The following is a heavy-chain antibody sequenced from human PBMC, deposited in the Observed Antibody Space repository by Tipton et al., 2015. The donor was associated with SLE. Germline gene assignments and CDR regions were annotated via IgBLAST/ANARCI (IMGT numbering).Heavy chain of an antibody. CDR2: INHSGST. V-gene: IGHV4-34*01. J-gene: IGHJ4*02. Sequence: TLSLTCAVYGGSFSGYYWNWIRQPPGKGLEWIGEINHSGSTNYNPSLKSRVTISVDTSKNQFSLKLGSVTAADSAMYFCARSTFTYGDFDSWGQGTLVTVSS. CDR3: ARSTFTYGDFDS. CDR1: GGSFSGYY. D-gene: IGHD4-17*01.